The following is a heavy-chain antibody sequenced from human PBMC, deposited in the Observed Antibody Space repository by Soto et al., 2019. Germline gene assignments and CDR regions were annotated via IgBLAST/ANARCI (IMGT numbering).Heavy chain of an antibody. J-gene: IGHJ6*02. D-gene: IGHD3-10*01. Sequence: SETLSLTCTVSGGSVSSGDFYWSWIRQPPGKGLEWIGYIYYNGSTNYNPSLKSRVTISSDTSKNQFSLRLFSVTAADTAVYYCARDRQRTLYKRDYYNYGMDVWGQGTTVTVSS. CDR3: ARDRQRTLYKRDYYNYGMDV. CDR2: IYYNGST. V-gene: IGHV4-61*08. CDR1: GGSVSSGDFY.